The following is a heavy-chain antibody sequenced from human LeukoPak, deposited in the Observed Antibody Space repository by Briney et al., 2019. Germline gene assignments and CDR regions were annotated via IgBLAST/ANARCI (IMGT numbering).Heavy chain of an antibody. CDR3: AVYYYDSRGIPFHWFDP. V-gene: IGHV3-66*01. Sequence: PGGSLRLSCAASGFSVSSKYLTWVRQAPGKGLEWVSIIYSGGSTYDADSVKGRFIISRDNSKNTLYLQMYSLRAEDTAVYYCAVYYYDSRGIPFHWFDPWGQGTLVTVSS. CDR2: IYSGGST. CDR1: GFSVSSKY. J-gene: IGHJ5*02. D-gene: IGHD3-22*01.